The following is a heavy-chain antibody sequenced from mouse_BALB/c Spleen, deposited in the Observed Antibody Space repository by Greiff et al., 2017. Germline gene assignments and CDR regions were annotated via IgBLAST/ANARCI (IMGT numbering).Heavy chain of an antibody. D-gene: IGHD2-4*01. Sequence: EVQLQQSGPELVKPGASVKISCKASGYSFTGYYMHWVKQSHVKSLEWIGRINPYNGATSYNQNFKDKASLTVDKSSSTAYMELHSLTSEDSAVYYCARRITDWYFDVWGAGTTVTVSS. CDR2: INPYNGAT. J-gene: IGHJ1*01. CDR1: GYSFTGYY. CDR3: ARRITDWYFDV. V-gene: IGHV1-31*01.